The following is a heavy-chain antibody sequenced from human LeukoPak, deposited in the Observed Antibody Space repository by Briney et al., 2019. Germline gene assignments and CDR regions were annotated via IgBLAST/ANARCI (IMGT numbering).Heavy chain of an antibody. V-gene: IGHV4-34*01. CDR3: ARGYGSGSYYDYYYYGMDV. CDR1: GGSFSGYY. J-gene: IGHJ6*02. CDR2: INHSEST. D-gene: IGHD3-10*01. Sequence: SETLSLTCAAYGGSFSGYYWTWIRRPPGKGLEWIGEINHSESTNYNPSLKSRVTISVDTSKNQFSLKLSSVTAADTAVYYCARGYGSGSYYDYYYYGMDVWGQGTTVTVSS.